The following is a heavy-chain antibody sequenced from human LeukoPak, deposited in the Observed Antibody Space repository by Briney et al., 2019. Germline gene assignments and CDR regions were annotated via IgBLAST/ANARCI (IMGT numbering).Heavy chain of an antibody. CDR2: IYYSGST. V-gene: IGHV4-59*08. J-gene: IGHJ4*02. CDR3: ASGGRSATIFDS. CDR1: GGSISSYY. D-gene: IGHD5-12*01. Sequence: PSETLSLTCTVSGGSISSYYWSWIRQPPGKGLEWLGYIYYSGSTNYNPSLKSRVTISVDTSKNQFSLKLSSVTAADTAVYYCASGGRSATIFDSWGQGTLVTVSS.